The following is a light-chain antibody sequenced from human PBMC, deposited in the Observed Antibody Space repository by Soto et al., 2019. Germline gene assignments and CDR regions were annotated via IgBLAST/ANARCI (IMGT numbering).Light chain of an antibody. CDR1: GSSIGTNT. Sequence: SVLTQPPSASGTPGQRVTISCSGGGSSIGTNTVNWYRQLPGTAPKLLIYGNNQRPSGVPDRFSGSKSGTSASLAISGLRSEDEAEYYCAAWDGSLNNVLFGGGTKATVL. V-gene: IGLV1-44*01. CDR3: AAWDGSLNNVL. CDR2: GNN. J-gene: IGLJ2*01.